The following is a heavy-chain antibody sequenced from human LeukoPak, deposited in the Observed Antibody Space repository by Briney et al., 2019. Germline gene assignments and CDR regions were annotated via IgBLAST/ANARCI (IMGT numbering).Heavy chain of an antibody. CDR1: GFTFSTYW. V-gene: IGHV3-7*05. J-gene: IGHJ4*02. D-gene: IGHD3-22*01. CDR3: ARQYAEYYYDSGGYNDY. CDR2: IKQDGSEK. Sequence: GGSLRLSCASSGFTFSTYWMSWVRRAPGKGLEWVANIKQDGSEKYYVDSVRGRFTISRDNAKSSLYLQMDSLRVEDTAVYYCARQYAEYYYDSGGYNDYWGQGTLVTVSS.